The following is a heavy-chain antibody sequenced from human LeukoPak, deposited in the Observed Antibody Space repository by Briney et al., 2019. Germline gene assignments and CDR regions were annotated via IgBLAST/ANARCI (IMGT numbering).Heavy chain of an antibody. Sequence: PSETLSLTCTVSGGSISSSNYYWGWIRQPPGKGLEWIGSIYYSGSTYYNPSLKSRVTISVDTSKNQFSLKLSSVTAADTAVYYCARDRGYCSGGSCYGWYFDLWGRGTLVTVSS. V-gene: IGHV4-39*07. CDR3: ARDRGYCSGGSCYGWYFDL. D-gene: IGHD2-15*01. CDR2: IYYSGST. CDR1: GGSISSSNYY. J-gene: IGHJ2*01.